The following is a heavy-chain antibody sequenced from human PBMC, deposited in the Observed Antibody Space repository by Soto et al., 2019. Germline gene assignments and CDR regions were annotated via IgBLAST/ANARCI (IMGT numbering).Heavy chain of an antibody. CDR1: GDSVSSGDYY. D-gene: IGHD7-27*01. Sequence: QVQLQESGPGLVKPSQTLSLTCTVSGDSVSSGDYYWSWIRQPPGKGLEWIGYIYSSGSTYYNPSLKSRVTISLDTSKNQFSLKLSSVTAADAAVYYCARDLGLSGLGMDVWGQGTTVTVSS. CDR3: ARDLGLSGLGMDV. J-gene: IGHJ6*02. V-gene: IGHV4-30-4*01. CDR2: IYSSGST.